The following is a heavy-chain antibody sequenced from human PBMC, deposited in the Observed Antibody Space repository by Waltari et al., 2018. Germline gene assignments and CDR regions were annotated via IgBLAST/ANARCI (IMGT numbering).Heavy chain of an antibody. D-gene: IGHD6-13*01. CDR3: AGAGYSSSRRDLDY. CDR2: IKAGNSNT. J-gene: IGHJ4*02. Sequence: QVQLVQSGAEVKKPGASVKVSCKASGYTFTSYAMHWVRQAPGQRLEWMGWIKAGNSNTKYSQKFKGRGTIARDTSAGTAYMELRSLRSEDTAVYYGAGAGYSSSRRDLDYWGQGTLVTVSS. V-gene: IGHV1-3*01. CDR1: GYTFTSYA.